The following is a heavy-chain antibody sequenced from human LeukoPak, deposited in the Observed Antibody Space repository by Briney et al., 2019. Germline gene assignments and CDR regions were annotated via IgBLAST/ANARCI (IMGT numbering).Heavy chain of an antibody. CDR1: GFTFSSYS. CDR2: ISSSSSYI. CDR3: ARDTDYSEAMDV. J-gene: IGHJ6*03. V-gene: IGHV3-21*01. D-gene: IGHD4-11*01. Sequence: GGSLRLSCAASGFTFSSYSMNWVRQAPGKGLEWVSSISSSSSYIYYADSVKGRFAISRDNAKNSLYLQMNSLRAEDTAVYYCARDTDYSEAMDVWGKGTTVTVSS.